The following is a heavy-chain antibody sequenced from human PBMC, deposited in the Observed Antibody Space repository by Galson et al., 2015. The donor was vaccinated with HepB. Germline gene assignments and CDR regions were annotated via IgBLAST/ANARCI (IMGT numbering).Heavy chain of an antibody. Sequence: SLRLSCAASGFTFSSFEFNWVRQAPGKGLVWLSYIHSSGTGIFYAESVRGRFTISRDNAKNSVYLQMNSLTPEDTALYYCAGEGFNWGGDALDLWGQGTMVTVSS. D-gene: IGHD7-27*01. CDR1: GFTFSSFE. J-gene: IGHJ3*01. CDR3: AGEGFNWGGDALDL. V-gene: IGHV3-48*03. CDR2: IHSSGTGI.